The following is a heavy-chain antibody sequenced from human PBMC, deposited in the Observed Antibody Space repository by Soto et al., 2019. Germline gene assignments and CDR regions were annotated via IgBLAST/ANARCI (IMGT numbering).Heavy chain of an antibody. D-gene: IGHD4-17*01. J-gene: IGHJ4*02. CDR3: ARVGSGDYGRGYYFDF. Sequence: SETLSLTCSVSGASIRDGDYYWSWLRQPPGKGPEWIGIIDYTGGTHYNPTLTGPVSMSVDTSANQFSLKVNFVTASDSAVHYCARVGSGDYGRGYYFDFWGPGILVTVSS. CDR1: GASIRDGDYY. CDR2: IDYTGGT. V-gene: IGHV4-30-4*01.